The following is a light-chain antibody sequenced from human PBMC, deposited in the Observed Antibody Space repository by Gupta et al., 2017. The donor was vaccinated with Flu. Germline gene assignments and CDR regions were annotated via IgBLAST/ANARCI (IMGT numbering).Light chain of an antibody. CDR3: QQRSDWPYT. CDR1: QRISSY. V-gene: IGKV3-11*01. Sequence: EIVLTQSPATLSLSPGERATLSCRASQRISSYLTWYQQKPGQAPRLLIYDASNRATGIPARCSASGAGTDFILTISSREPEDCAVYYCQQRSDWPYTFGQGTKLEIK. CDR2: DAS. J-gene: IGKJ2*01.